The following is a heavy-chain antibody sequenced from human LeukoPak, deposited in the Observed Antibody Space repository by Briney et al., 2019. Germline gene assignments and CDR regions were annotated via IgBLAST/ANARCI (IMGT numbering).Heavy chain of an antibody. CDR3: ARLRIAVTSFDY. D-gene: IGHD4-17*01. J-gene: IGHJ4*02. Sequence: SETLSLTCTVSGGSIYSTNYYWGWIRQAPLKGLEWIANVYYSGSTQDNPSLKSRFTISVDTSKNQFSLRLSSVTAADTAVYHCARLRIAVTSFDYWGQGALVTVSS. CDR2: VYYSGST. V-gene: IGHV4-39*01. CDR1: GGSIYSTNYY.